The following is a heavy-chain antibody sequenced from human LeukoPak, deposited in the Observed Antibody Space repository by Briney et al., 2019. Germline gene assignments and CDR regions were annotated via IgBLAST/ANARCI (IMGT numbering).Heavy chain of an antibody. J-gene: IGHJ3*02. CDR1: GFSLTTRGVG. Sequence: SGPTLVNPTQTLTLTCAFSGFSLTTRGVGVGWIRQPPGKALEWLALIYWDDDKRYSPSLKSRLTITKDTSKKQVVLTVTNLDPVDTATYYCARLAYYDNSGSSRPFDIWGQGTRVNVSS. CDR3: ARLAYYDNSGSSRPFDI. D-gene: IGHD3-22*01. CDR2: IYWDDDK. V-gene: IGHV2-5*02.